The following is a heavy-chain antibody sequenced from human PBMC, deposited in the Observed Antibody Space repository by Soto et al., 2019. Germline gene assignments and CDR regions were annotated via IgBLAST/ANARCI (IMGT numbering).Heavy chain of an antibody. CDR2: VSTSGRST. D-gene: IGHD2-15*01. CDR1: GFIFSEST. V-gene: IGHV3-64D*06. CDR3: VKQAHGLDGVAFDY. J-gene: IGHJ4*02. Sequence: GGSLRLSCSASGFIFSESTIYWVRQFPGEGLEAISAVSTSGRSTYYADSVKDRFTISRDNSKNTLFLQMGSLRPEDTAIYYCVKQAHGLDGVAFDYWGQGTQVTVSS.